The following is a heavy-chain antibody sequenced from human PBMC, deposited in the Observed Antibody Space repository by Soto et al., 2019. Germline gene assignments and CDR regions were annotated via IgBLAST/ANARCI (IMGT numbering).Heavy chain of an antibody. CDR2: ISGSGGST. V-gene: IGHV3-23*01. CDR3: AKPFLITFGGVDLVY. Sequence: GGSLRLSCAASGFTFSSYAMSWVRQAPGKGLEWVSAISGSGGSTYYADSVKGRFTISRGNSKNTLYLQMNSLRAEDTAVYYCAKPFLITFGGVDLVYWGQGTLVTVSS. CDR1: GFTFSSYA. J-gene: IGHJ4*02. D-gene: IGHD3-16*01.